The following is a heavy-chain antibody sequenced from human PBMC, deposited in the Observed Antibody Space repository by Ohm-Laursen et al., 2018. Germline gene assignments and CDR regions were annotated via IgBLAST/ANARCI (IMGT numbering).Heavy chain of an antibody. J-gene: IGHJ4*02. D-gene: IGHD1-26*01. CDR2: FSSSSSTI. V-gene: IGHV3-48*01. CDR1: GFTFCSYS. CDR3: ASRRVGAGVVDY. Sequence: SLRLSCSASGFTFCSYSMNWVCQAPGQGLGWVSYFSSSSSTIYYADSVKGRFTISRDNAKNSLYLQMNSLRAEDTAVYYCASRRVGAGVVDYWGQGTLVTVSS.